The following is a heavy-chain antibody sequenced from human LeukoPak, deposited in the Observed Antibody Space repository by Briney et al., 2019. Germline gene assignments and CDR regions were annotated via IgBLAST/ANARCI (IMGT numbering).Heavy chain of an antibody. V-gene: IGHV4-30-4*07. J-gene: IGHJ4*02. CDR1: GGSISSGDYS. Sequence: SQTLSLTCAVSGGSISSGDYSWSWIRQPPGRGLEWIGNISYSGRTNSNPSLKSRVTISLDTSKNQLSLKLSSVTAADTAVYYCARADSDWYFPFDYWGQGTLVTVSS. D-gene: IGHD6-19*01. CDR3: ARADSDWYFPFDY. CDR2: ISYSGRT.